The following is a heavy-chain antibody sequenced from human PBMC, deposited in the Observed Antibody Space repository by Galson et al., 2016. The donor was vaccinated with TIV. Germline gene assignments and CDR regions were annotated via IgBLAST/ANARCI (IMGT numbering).Heavy chain of an antibody. CDR3: AKQLDFDQRVLDAFHI. D-gene: IGHD3-9*01. V-gene: IGHV5-51*03. CDR1: GYSFATFW. Sequence: QSGAEVKKPGESLKISCKASGYSFATFWVGWVRQMPGQGLEWMGVIYPADSETRHSPSFQGQVTISADKSISTAYLQWSSLKASDTAMYYCAKQLDFDQRVLDAFHIWGQGTLLTVSS. J-gene: IGHJ3*02. CDR2: IYPADSET.